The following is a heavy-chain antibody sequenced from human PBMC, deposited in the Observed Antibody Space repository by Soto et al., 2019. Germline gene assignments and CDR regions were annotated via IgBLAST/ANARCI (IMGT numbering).Heavy chain of an antibody. CDR3: ARGGWEVVPAAFDY. CDR1: GGSISSGDYY. D-gene: IGHD2-2*01. J-gene: IGHJ4*02. CDR2: IYYSGST. Sequence: SEILSLTCTVSGGSISSGDYYWSWIRQPPGKGLEWIGCIYYSGSTYYNPSLKSRVTISVDTSKNQFSLKLSSVTAADTAVYYCARGGWEVVPAAFDYWGQGTLVTVSS. V-gene: IGHV4-30-4*01.